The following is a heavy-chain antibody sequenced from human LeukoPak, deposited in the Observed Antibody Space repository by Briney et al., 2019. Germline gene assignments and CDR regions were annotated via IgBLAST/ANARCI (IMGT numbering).Heavy chain of an antibody. CDR1: GFTFSSYW. Sequence: PGGSLRLSCAASGFTFSSYWMSWVRQAPGKGLEWVANIEQDGSEKYYVDSVKGRFTISRDNAKNSLYLQMNSLRAEDTAVYYCARVSPSHYYYYGMDVWGQGTTVTVSS. V-gene: IGHV3-7*03. CDR2: IEQDGSEK. J-gene: IGHJ6*02. CDR3: ARVSPSHYYYYGMDV.